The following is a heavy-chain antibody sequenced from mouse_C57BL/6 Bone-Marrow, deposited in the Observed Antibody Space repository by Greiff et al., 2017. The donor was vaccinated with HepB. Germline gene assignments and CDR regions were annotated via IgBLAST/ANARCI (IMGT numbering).Heavy chain of an antibody. CDR3: ARGVDRYFDV. Sequence: QVQLQQSGPELVKPGASVKISCKASGYAFSSSWMNWVKQRPGKGLEWIGRIYPGDGDTNYNGKFKGKATLTADKSSSTAYMQLSSLSSEDSAVYFCARGVDRYFDVWGTGTTVTVSS. V-gene: IGHV1-82*01. D-gene: IGHD1-3*01. CDR2: IYPGDGDT. J-gene: IGHJ1*03. CDR1: GYAFSSSW.